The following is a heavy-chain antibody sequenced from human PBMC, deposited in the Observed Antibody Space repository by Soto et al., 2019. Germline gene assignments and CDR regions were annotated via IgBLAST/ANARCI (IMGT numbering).Heavy chain of an antibody. CDR2: IIPIFGTA. CDR1: GGTCSSYA. J-gene: IGHJ3*02. D-gene: IGHD4-17*01. CDR3: AGRRWDYGHFDI. Sequence: QVQLVQSVAEVKKPGSSVTGSCTASGGTCSSYAISWVRQAPGPGLEWMGGIIPIFGTANYAQKFTGRVTITADESTSRAYREQSGLRAEDTAVYYWAGRRWDYGHFDIWGKGTMVTVSS. V-gene: IGHV1-69*12.